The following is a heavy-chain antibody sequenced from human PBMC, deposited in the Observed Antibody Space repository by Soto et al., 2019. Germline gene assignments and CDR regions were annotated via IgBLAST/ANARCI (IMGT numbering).Heavy chain of an antibody. J-gene: IGHJ4*02. CDR2: VFRSGST. Sequence: SETLSLTCSVSGDSITTYGYYWGWIRQPPGKGLQWIGNVFRSGSTYYNPSLKSRLLISIENSKNQFSLRLTSVTAADSAVYFCAREPYLHKARIDFWGPGTLVTVSS. V-gene: IGHV4-39*02. CDR3: AREPYLHKARIDF. D-gene: IGHD2-21*01. CDR1: GDSITTYGYY.